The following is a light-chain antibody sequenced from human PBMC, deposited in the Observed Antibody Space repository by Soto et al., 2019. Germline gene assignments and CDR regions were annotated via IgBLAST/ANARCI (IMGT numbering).Light chain of an antibody. CDR1: QTIGDN. V-gene: IGKV3-15*01. CDR2: GAS. CDR3: QKYDRWPWT. Sequence: EIVMTQSPATLSVSPGERVTLSCRASQTIGDNLAWYQHKPGQAPRLLIYGASTRSTGVPARFTGSGSVTDFTLTISSLQSEDFASDYCQKYDRWPWTFGPGTKVEIK. J-gene: IGKJ1*01.